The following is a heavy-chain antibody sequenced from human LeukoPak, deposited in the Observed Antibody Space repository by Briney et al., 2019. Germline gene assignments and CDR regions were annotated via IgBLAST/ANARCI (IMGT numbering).Heavy chain of an antibody. CDR2: IIPIFGTA. J-gene: IGHJ4*02. V-gene: IGHV1-69*13. D-gene: IGHD1-26*01. CDR1: GGTFSSYA. Sequence: SVMVSCKASGGTFSSYAISWVRQAPGQGLEWMGGIIPIFGTANYAQKFQGRVTITADESTSTAYMELSSLRSEDTAVYYCARVGVWEPTGIEYFDYWGQGTLVTVSS. CDR3: ARVGVWEPTGIEYFDY.